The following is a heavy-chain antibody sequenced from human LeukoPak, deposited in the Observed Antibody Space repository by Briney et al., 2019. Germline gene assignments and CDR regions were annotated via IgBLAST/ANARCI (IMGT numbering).Heavy chain of an antibody. CDR1: GGSISSGDYY. Sequence: PSETLSLTCTVSGGSISSGDYYWSWIGQPPGKGLDWIGYIYYSGSTFYNPSLKSRLTISIDTSKNQFSLKLSSVTAADTAVYYCAKNGQSGFSFDPWGQGTLATVSS. D-gene: IGHD3-3*01. J-gene: IGHJ5*02. V-gene: IGHV4-30-4*08. CDR2: IYYSGST. CDR3: AKNGQSGFSFDP.